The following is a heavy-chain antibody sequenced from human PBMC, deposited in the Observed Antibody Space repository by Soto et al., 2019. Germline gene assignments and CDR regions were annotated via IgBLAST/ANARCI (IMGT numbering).Heavy chain of an antibody. CDR1: GYTFTSYY. V-gene: IGHV1-46*01. CDR3: AKTAGYDYVWGSSGLDP. CDR2: INPSGGST. D-gene: IGHD3-16*01. Sequence: GASVKVSCKASGYTFTSYYMHWVRQAPGQGLEWMGIINPSGGSTSYAQKFQGRFTISRDDSRNTVSLQMNSLRDEDTAVYYCAKTAGYDYVWGSSGLDPWGQGTLVTVSS. J-gene: IGHJ5*02.